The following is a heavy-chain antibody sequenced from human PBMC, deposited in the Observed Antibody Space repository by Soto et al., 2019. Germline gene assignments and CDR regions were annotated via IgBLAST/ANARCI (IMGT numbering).Heavy chain of an antibody. CDR1: GGSISSGGYY. D-gene: IGHD3-10*01. Sequence: QVQLQESGPGLVKPSQTLSLTCTVSGGSISSGGYYWSWIRQHPGKGLEWIGYIYNSGSTYYNPSLQTLVSISVDTSKNLFSLTLCSVTAADTAVYYCATGTGSYDYWGQGTLVTVSS. CDR3: ATGTGSYDY. CDR2: IYNSGST. J-gene: IGHJ4*02. V-gene: IGHV4-31*01.